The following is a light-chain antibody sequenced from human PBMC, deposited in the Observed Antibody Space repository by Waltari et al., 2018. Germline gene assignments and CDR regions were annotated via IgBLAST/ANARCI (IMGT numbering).Light chain of an antibody. Sequence: DLQLTPSPSSLSASVGARVPITCRASQGISNYLAWYQQKPGKVPKLLIYAASTLQSGVPSRFSGSGSGTDFTLTISSLQPEDVATYYCQKYNSAPQTFGQGTKVEIK. CDR3: QKYNSAPQT. V-gene: IGKV1-27*01. J-gene: IGKJ1*01. CDR2: AAS. CDR1: QGISNY.